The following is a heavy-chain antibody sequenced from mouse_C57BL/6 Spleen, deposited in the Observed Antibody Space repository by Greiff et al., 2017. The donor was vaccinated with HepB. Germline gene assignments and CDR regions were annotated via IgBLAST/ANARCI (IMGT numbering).Heavy chain of an antibody. V-gene: IGHV1-63*01. CDR3: ATSDYDYDFAWFAY. J-gene: IGHJ3*01. D-gene: IGHD2-4*01. CDR2: IYPGGGYT. Sequence: QVQLQQSGAELVRPGTSVKMSCKASGYTFTNYWIGWAKQRPGHGLEWIGDIYPGGGYTNYNEKFKGKATLTADKSSSTAYMQFSSLTSEDSAIYYCATSDYDYDFAWFAYWGQGTLVTVSA. CDR1: GYTFTNYW.